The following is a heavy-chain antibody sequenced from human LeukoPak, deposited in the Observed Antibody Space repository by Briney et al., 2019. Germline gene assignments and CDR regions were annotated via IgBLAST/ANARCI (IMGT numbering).Heavy chain of an antibody. CDR1: GDSVSSNSAA. CDR2: TYYRSKWYN. V-gene: IGHV6-1*01. Sequence: SQTLSLTCAISGDSVSSNSAAWSWIRQSPSIGLEWLGRTYYRSKWYNDYALSVKSRIIINPDTSKNQFPLQLNSVTPEDTAVYYCAKLGDSSTWGQGTLVTVSS. CDR3: AKLGDSST. J-gene: IGHJ5*02. D-gene: IGHD6-19*01.